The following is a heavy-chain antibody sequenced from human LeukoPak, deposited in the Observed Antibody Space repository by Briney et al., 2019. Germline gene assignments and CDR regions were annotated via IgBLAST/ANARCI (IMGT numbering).Heavy chain of an antibody. J-gene: IGHJ3*01. D-gene: IGHD2-21*01. Sequence: AGGSLRLSCAASGCTFSAYGMHWVRLAPDKGLEWVAAIRYDGSQKFYKDSVKGRFTVSRDNSENTLFLLMNSLGGEDTAMYYCAREDWGHCGGQTCLGALDVWGQGTKVTVS. CDR1: GCTFSAYG. CDR2: IRYDGSQK. CDR3: AREDWGHCGGQTCLGALDV. V-gene: IGHV3-33*01.